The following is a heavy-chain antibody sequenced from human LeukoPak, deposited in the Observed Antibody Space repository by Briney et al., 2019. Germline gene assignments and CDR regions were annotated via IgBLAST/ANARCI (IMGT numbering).Heavy chain of an antibody. Sequence: ASVKVSCKASGYTFTGYYMYWVRQAPGQGLEWMGWINPNSGGTNYAQKFQGRVTMTRDTSISTAYMELSRLRSDDTAVYYCARKLGVVVAATGVHWFDPWGQGTLVTVSS. CDR1: GYTFTGYY. V-gene: IGHV1-2*02. CDR3: ARKLGVVVAATGVHWFDP. J-gene: IGHJ5*02. CDR2: INPNSGGT. D-gene: IGHD2-15*01.